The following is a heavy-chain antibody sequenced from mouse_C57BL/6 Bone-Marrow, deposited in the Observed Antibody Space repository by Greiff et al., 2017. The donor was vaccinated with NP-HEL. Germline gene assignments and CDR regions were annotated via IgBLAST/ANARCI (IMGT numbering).Heavy chain of an antibody. CDR2: LNPNYGTT. J-gene: IGHJ4*01. Sequence: EVQLQQSGPELVKPGASVKISCKASGYSFTDYNMNWVKQSNGKSLEWIGVLNPNYGTTSYNHKFKGKATLTVDQSSSTAYMQLNSLTSEDSAVYYCARSTTVVPLAMDYWGQGTSVTVSS. D-gene: IGHD1-1*01. V-gene: IGHV1-39*01. CDR1: GYSFTDYN. CDR3: ARSTTVVPLAMDY.